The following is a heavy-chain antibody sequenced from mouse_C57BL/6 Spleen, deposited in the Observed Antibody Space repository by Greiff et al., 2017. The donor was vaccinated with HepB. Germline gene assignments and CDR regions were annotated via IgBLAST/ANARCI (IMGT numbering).Heavy chain of an antibody. CDR3: ARPLYYDYDDGTPHWYFDV. D-gene: IGHD2-4*01. CDR2: IWSGGST. Sequence: QVQLKESGPGLVQPSQSLSITCTVSGFSLTSYGVHWVRQSPGKGLEWLGVIWSGGSTDYNAAFISRLSISKDNSKSQVFFKMNSLQADDTAIYYCARPLYYDYDDGTPHWYFDVWGTGTTVTVSS. V-gene: IGHV2-2*01. CDR1: GFSLTSYG. J-gene: IGHJ1*03.